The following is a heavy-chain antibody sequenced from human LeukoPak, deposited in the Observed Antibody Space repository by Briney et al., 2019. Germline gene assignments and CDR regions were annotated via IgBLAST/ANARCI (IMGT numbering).Heavy chain of an antibody. Sequence: GASVKVSCKASGYTFTSYGISWVRQAPGQGLEWMGWIGAYNGNTNYAQKLQGRVTMTTDTSTSTAYMELRSLRSDDTAGYYGARDDYQESDYMDVWGKGTTVTVSS. CDR2: IGAYNGNT. CDR1: GYTFTSYG. J-gene: IGHJ6*03. CDR3: ARDDYQESDYMDV. D-gene: IGHD4-11*01. V-gene: IGHV1-18*01.